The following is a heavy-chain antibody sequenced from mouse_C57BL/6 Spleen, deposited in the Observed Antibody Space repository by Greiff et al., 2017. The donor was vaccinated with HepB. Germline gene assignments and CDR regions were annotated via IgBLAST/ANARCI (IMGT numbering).Heavy chain of an antibody. CDR3: TRGVVPFAY. Sequence: QVQLQQSGAELVRPGASVTLSCKASGYTFTDYEMHWVKQTPVHGLEWIGAIDPETGGTAYNQKFKGKAIRTADKSSSTAYMELRSLTSADSAVYYCTRGVVPFAYWGQGTLVTVSA. V-gene: IGHV1-15*01. CDR1: GYTFTDYE. CDR2: IDPETGGT. D-gene: IGHD1-1*01. J-gene: IGHJ3*01.